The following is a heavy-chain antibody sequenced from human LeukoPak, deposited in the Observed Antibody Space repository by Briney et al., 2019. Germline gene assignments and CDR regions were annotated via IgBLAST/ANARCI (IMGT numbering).Heavy chain of an antibody. CDR2: IRYDGSNK. D-gene: IGHD6-19*01. CDR1: GFTFSIYG. Sequence: GGSLRLSCTASGFTFSIYGMHWVRQAPGKGLEWVAFIRYDGSNKYYADSVKGRFTVSRDNSKNTLYLQMNSLRAEDTAVYYCAKGGIAVAGPFDYWGQGTLVTVSS. V-gene: IGHV3-30*02. J-gene: IGHJ4*02. CDR3: AKGGIAVAGPFDY.